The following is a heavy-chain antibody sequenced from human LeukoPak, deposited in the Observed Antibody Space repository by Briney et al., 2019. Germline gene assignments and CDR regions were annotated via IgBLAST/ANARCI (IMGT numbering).Heavy chain of an antibody. CDR3: AKASDTAATAPEY. J-gene: IGHJ4*02. D-gene: IGHD6-25*01. V-gene: IGHV3-23*01. CDR1: GGSISSGGYS. CDR2: INDGGGRT. Sequence: ETLSLTCAVSGGSISSGGYSWSWVRQAPGKGLEWVSAINDGGGRTYYADSVKGRFTISRDNSKNTLYLQMNSLRAEDTALYFCAKASDTAATAPEYWGQGILVTVSS.